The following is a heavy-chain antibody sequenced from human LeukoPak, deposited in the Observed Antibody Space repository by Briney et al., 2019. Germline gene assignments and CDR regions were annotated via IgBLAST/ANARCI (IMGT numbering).Heavy chain of an antibody. CDR2: IYYSGST. V-gene: IGHV4-59*01. CDR3: ARGASYYYYSMDV. D-gene: IGHD3-16*01. Sequence: SETLSLTCTVSGGSISSYYWSWIRQPPGKGLEWIGYIYYSGSTNYNPSLKSRVTISVDTSKNQFSLKLSSVTAADTAVYYCARGASYYYYSMDVWGQGTTVTVSS. J-gene: IGHJ6*02. CDR1: GGSISSYY.